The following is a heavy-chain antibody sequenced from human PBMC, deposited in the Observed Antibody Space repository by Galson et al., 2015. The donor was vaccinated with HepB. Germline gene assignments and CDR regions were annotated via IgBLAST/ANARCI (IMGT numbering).Heavy chain of an antibody. CDR3: AKDPHYFESSSTYFTPHYCDH. V-gene: IGHV3-23*01. J-gene: IGHJ4*02. Sequence: SLRLSCAASRFTFDNYGMSWVRQAPGKGLEWVSSISHSGRRTYYTDAVKGRFTISRDNSRDTLYLQMDSLRVEDTAVYFCAKDPHYFESSSTYFTPHYCDHWRQGTPVTVSS. CDR2: ISHSGRRT. CDR1: RFTFDNYG. D-gene: IGHD2-2*01.